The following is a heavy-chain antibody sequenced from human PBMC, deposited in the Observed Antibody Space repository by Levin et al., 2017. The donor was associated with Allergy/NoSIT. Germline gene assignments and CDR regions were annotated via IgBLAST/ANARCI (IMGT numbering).Heavy chain of an antibody. D-gene: IGHD1-1*01. CDR1: GGSFSGYY. CDR3: ASRITNWNEGGWFDP. CDR2: INHSGNT. V-gene: IGHV4-34*01. Sequence: SQTLSLTCAVYGGSFSGYYWSWIRQPPGKGLEWIGEINHSGNTNYNPSLKSRLTISVDTSKNQFSLKLSSVTAADTAVYYCASRITNWNEGGWFDPWGQGTLVTVSS. J-gene: IGHJ5*02.